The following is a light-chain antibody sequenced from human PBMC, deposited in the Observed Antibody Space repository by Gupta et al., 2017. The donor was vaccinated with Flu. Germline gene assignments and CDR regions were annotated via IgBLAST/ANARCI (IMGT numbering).Light chain of an antibody. V-gene: IGKV2-24*01. J-gene: IGKJ1*01. CDR3: RQGSYVPHT. CDR2: RVS. Sequence: VLTQTPLSSPVTLGQSASISCTSSLSLANSDGTTYLSWHQQRPGQPLRLLIYRVSNRFSGVPGKFSGSGAGTNFTLEISRVDADDVATYYCRQGSYVPHTFGKGTKVEVK. CDR1: LSLANSDGTTY.